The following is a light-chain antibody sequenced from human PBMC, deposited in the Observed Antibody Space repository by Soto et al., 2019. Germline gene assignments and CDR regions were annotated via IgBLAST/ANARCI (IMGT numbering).Light chain of an antibody. CDR3: QSHDSSMSGCYV. Sequence: QSVLTQPPSVSGAPGQRVTISCTGSSSNIGAGYDVHWYQQLPGTAPKLLIYGNSNRPSGVPDRFSGSKSGTSASLAITGIQAEDEADYYCQSHDSSMSGCYVFGDGTKVTVL. J-gene: IGLJ1*01. V-gene: IGLV1-40*01. CDR1: SSNIGAGYD. CDR2: GNS.